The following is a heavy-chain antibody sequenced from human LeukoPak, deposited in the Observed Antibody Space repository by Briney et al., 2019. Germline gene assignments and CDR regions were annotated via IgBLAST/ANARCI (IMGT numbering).Heavy chain of an antibody. CDR2: INHSGST. CDR3: AGSSSWYVGTLDY. CDR1: GGSFSGYY. V-gene: IGHV4-34*01. D-gene: IGHD6-13*01. Sequence: SETLSLTCAVYGGSFSGYYWSWIRQPPGKGLEWIGEINHSGSTNYNPSLKSRVTISVDTSKNQFSLKPSSVTAADTAVYYCAGSSSWYVGTLDYWGQGTLVTVSS. J-gene: IGHJ4*02.